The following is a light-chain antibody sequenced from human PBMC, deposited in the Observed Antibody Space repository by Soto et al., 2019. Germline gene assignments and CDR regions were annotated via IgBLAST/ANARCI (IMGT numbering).Light chain of an antibody. Sequence: DIQLTQSPSFLSASVGDRVTITCRASQGISSYLAWYQQKPWKAPKLLIYAASTLQSGVPSRFSGSGSGTEFTLTISSLQPEDFATYYCQQLNSYPPRLTFGGGTKVEIK. CDR3: QQLNSYPPRLT. J-gene: IGKJ4*01. CDR2: AAS. CDR1: QGISSY. V-gene: IGKV1-9*01.